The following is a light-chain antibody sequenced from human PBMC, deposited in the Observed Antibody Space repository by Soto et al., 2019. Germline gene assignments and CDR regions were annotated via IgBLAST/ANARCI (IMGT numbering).Light chain of an antibody. CDR3: SSYTGSSTLYV. CDR1: SSDIGGYDY. Sequence: QSALTQPASVSGSPGQSITISCTGTSSDIGGYDYVSWYQQHPGKVPKLMIFEVSNRPSGVSYRFSGSKSGNTASLTISGLQAEDEADYYCSSYTGSSTLYVFGTGTKVNVL. V-gene: IGLV2-14*01. J-gene: IGLJ1*01. CDR2: EVS.